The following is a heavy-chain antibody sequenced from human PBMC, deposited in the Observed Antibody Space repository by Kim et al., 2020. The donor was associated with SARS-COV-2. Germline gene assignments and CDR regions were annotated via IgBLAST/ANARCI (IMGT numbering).Heavy chain of an antibody. CDR1: GDSVSSNSAA. CDR2: TYYRSKWYN. V-gene: IGHV6-1*01. CDR3: ARTIAAAGRGYFDY. J-gene: IGHJ4*02. D-gene: IGHD6-13*01. Sequence: SQTLSLTCAISGDSVSSNSAAWNWIRQSPSRGLEWLGRTYYRSKWYNDYAVSVKSRITINPDTSKNQFSLQLNSLTPEDTAVYYCARTIAAAGRGYFDYWGQGTLVTVSS.